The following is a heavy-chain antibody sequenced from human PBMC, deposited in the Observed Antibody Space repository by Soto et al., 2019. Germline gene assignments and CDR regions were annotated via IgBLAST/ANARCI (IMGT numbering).Heavy chain of an antibody. D-gene: IGHD3-16*01. V-gene: IGHV3-30*03. Sequence: QEQLVESGGGVVQPGGSLRLSCAASGFTFSTYGMHWVRQAPGKGLEWVAVISHDGSKKYYADSVKGRFTIFRDNSKNILYLQMNSLRIEDTAVYYCARDFAIRLGELAPPDDWGQGTLVTVSS. CDR3: ARDFAIRLGELAPPDD. J-gene: IGHJ4*02. CDR2: ISHDGSKK. CDR1: GFTFSTYG.